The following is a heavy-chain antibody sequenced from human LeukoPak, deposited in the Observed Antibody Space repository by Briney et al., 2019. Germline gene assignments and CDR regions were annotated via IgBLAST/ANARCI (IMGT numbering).Heavy chain of an antibody. J-gene: IGHJ4*02. CDR3: ARDRDSGYDSNYYFDY. V-gene: IGHV4-4*02. CDR1: GGSISSGYW. CDR2: IYHSGST. Sequence: SETLSLTCAVSGGSISSGYWWSWVRPPPGKGLEWIGEIYHSGSTNYNPSLKSRVTISVDTSKNQFSLKLSSVTAADTAVYYCARDRDSGYDSNYYFDYWGQGTLVTVSS. D-gene: IGHD5-12*01.